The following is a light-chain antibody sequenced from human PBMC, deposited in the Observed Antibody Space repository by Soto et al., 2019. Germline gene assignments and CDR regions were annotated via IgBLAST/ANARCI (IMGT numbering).Light chain of an antibody. CDR2: EAS. CDR1: QSINSW. CDR3: LQDYSYPRT. V-gene: IGKV1-5*03. Sequence: DIQMTQFPSTLSASVGDRVTITCRASQSINSWLAWYLQKPGKAPRLLIHEASSLQSGVPSRFSGSGSETEFTLTISGLQPDDFATYYCLQDYSYPRTFGQGTKVEI. J-gene: IGKJ1*01.